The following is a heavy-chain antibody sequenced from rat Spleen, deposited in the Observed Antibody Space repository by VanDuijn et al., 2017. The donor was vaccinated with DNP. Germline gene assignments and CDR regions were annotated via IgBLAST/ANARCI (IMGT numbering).Heavy chain of an antibody. CDR3: ARGGRSYFDY. Sequence: EVQLVESGGDLVQPGRSLKLSCVASGFTFSYYWMAWVRQVPGKGLEWLGAITGSGGGTYYSGSVKGRFTISRDNAKNTLYLQMNSLRSEDTATYYCARGGRSYFDYWGQGVMVTVSS. V-gene: IGHV5-31*01. CDR1: GFTFSYYW. D-gene: IGHD1-11*01. CDR2: ITGSGGGT. J-gene: IGHJ2*01.